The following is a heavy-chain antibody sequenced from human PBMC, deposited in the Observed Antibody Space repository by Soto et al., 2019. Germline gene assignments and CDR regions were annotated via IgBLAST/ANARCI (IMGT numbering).Heavy chain of an antibody. CDR1: GGTFGSHG. CDR2: FIAMLGTP. J-gene: IGHJ4*02. Sequence: SVKVSCKASGGTFGSHGVAWVRPAPGQGLEWMGGFIAMLGTPTYAKKVQGRATITADESLTSSYLELRSLRSEDTAVYFCARGAMAKFDYWGQGTVVTVSS. V-gene: IGHV1-69*13. D-gene: IGHD5-18*01. CDR3: ARGAMAKFDY.